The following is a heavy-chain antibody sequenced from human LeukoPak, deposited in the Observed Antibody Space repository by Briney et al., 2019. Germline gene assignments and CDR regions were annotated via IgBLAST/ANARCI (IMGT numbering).Heavy chain of an antibody. CDR2: TSSSDAGT. CDR3: AKAPVTSCRGAYCYPFDS. D-gene: IGHD2-21*01. J-gene: IGHJ4*02. Sequence: PGGSLRLSCAASGFTLSTYAMSWVRQTPGKGLEWVASTSSSDAGTHHADSVRGRFTISRDNSKNTLYLQMNSLIAEDAAVYFCAKAPVTSCRGAYCYPFDSWGRGTLVTVSS. V-gene: IGHV3-23*01. CDR1: GFTLSTYA.